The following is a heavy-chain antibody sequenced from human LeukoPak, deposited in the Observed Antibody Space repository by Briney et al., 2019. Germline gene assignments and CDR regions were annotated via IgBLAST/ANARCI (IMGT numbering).Heavy chain of an antibody. J-gene: IGHJ4*02. CDR3: ARDSGGYSYGVFDY. Sequence: GGSLRLSCAASGFTFSSYAMHWVRQAPGKGLEWVAVISYDGTNKLYADSVKGRITISRDNSKNTVYLQMNSLRAEDTAVYYCARDSGGYSYGVFDYWGQGTLVTVSS. CDR2: ISYDGTNK. CDR1: GFTFSSYA. D-gene: IGHD5-18*01. V-gene: IGHV3-30*04.